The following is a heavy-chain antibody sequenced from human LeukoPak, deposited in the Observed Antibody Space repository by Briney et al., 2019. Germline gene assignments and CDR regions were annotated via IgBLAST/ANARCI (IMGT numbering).Heavy chain of an antibody. D-gene: IGHD2-15*01. CDR2: IYYSGST. J-gene: IGHJ6*03. Sequence: PSETLSLTCTVSGGSISSSSYYWGWIRQPPGKGLEWIGEIYYSGSTNYNPSLKSRVTISVDKSKNQFSLKLSSVTAADTAVYYCARRGSNYYYYYYYMDVWGKGTTVTISS. V-gene: IGHV4-39*07. CDR3: ARRGSNYYYYYYYMDV. CDR1: GGSISSSSYY.